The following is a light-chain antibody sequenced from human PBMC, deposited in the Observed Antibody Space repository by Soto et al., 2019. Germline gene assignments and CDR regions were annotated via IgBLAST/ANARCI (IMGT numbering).Light chain of an antibody. V-gene: IGKV1-27*01. J-gene: IGKJ1*01. CDR2: AAS. CDR3: QKYNSAPRT. CDR1: QGIGIY. Sequence: DIPMTQSPSSLSASLGDRVTITCRASQGIGIYLAWYQQKPGKVPKLLIYAASTLQSGVSSRFSGRGSGTDFTLTISSLQPEDVATYCCQKYNSAPRTFGQGTRVEI.